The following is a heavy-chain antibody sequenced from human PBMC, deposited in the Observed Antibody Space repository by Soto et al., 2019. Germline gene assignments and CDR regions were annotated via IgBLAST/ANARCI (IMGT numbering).Heavy chain of an antibody. CDR2: ISSTSNTI. Sequence: GGSLRLSCAASGFTFSSYSMNWVRQAPGKGLEWVSYISSTSNTIYYADSVKGRFTISRDNAKNSLYLQMNSLRDEDTAVYYCARDLDSSGYSPASWGQGTLVTVSP. D-gene: IGHD3-22*01. J-gene: IGHJ5*02. CDR1: GFTFSSYS. CDR3: ARDLDSSGYSPAS. V-gene: IGHV3-48*02.